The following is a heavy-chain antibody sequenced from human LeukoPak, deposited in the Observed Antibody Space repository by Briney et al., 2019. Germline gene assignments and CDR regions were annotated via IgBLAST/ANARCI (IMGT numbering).Heavy chain of an antibody. CDR2: IIPIFGTA. CDR3: ARDGVGDFGAFDI. V-gene: IGHV1-69*01. J-gene: IGHJ3*02. CDR1: GGTFSSYA. Sequence: SVKVSCKASGGTFSSYAISWVRQAPGQGLEWMGGIIPIFGTANYAQKFQGRVTIIADESTSTAYMELSSLRSEDTAVYYCARDGVGDFGAFDIWGQGTMVTVPS. D-gene: IGHD3-10*01.